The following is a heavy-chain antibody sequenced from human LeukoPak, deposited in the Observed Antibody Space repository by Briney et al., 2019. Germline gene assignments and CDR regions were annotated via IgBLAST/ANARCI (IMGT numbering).Heavy chain of an antibody. D-gene: IGHD2-2*03. Sequence: VASVKVSCKASGYTFTSYAMHWVRQAPGQRLEWMGWINAGNGNTKYSQKFQGRVTITRDTSASTAYMELSSLRSEDTAVYYCARALSGYCSSTSCPAVYWGQGTLVTVSS. CDR3: ARALSGYCSSTSCPAVY. J-gene: IGHJ4*02. CDR2: INAGNGNT. CDR1: GYTFTSYA. V-gene: IGHV1-3*01.